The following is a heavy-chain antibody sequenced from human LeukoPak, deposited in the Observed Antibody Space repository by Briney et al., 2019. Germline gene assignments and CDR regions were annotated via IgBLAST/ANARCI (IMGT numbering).Heavy chain of an antibody. CDR2: ISSSSSTI. CDR1: GFTFSSYS. Sequence: PGGSLRLSCAASGFTFSSYSMNWVRQAPGKGLEWVSYISSSSSTIYYADSVKGRFTISRDNAKNSLYLQMNSLRAEDTAVYYCARAGDPYGDYGYYFDYWGQGTLVTVSS. D-gene: IGHD4-17*01. J-gene: IGHJ4*02. V-gene: IGHV3-48*04. CDR3: ARAGDPYGDYGYYFDY.